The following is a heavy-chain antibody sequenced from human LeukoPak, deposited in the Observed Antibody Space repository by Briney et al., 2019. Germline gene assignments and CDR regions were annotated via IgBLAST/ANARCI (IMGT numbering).Heavy chain of an antibody. V-gene: IGHV4-59*12. D-gene: IGHD6-19*01. CDR2: IYYSGST. CDR1: GGSISSYY. Sequence: TSETLSLTCIVSGGSISSYYWSWIRQPPGKGLEWIGYIYYSGSTDYNSSLQSRVTISVDTSKNQFSLKLNFVTAADTAVYYCARGGWYEDYWGQGTLVTVSS. J-gene: IGHJ4*02. CDR3: ARGGWYEDY.